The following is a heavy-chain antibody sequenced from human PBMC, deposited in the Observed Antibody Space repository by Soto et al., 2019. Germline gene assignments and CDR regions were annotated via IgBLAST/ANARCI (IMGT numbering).Heavy chain of an antibody. CDR1: GASISSYF. CDR3: AGEAGPDKWFGS. CDR2: ISTSGTT. J-gene: IGHJ5*01. Sequence: SETLSLTCTVSGASISSYFWTWIRQPAGKGLDWIGRISTSGTTNYNPSLKSRVTMSVDTSKNHFSLNLSSVTAADTAVYYCAGEAGPDKWFGSWGQGNLVTVSS. D-gene: IGHD6-19*01. V-gene: IGHV4-4*07.